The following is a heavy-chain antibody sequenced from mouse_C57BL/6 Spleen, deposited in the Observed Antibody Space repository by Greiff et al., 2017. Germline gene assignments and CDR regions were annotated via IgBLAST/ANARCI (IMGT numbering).Heavy chain of an antibody. D-gene: IGHD3-2*02. V-gene: IGHV1-61*01. J-gene: IGHJ3*01. CDR2: IYPSDSET. CDR1: GYTFTSYW. Sequence: QVQLQQPGAELVRPGSSVKLSCKASGYTFTSYWMDWVKQRPGQGLEWIGNIYPSDSETHYNQKFKDKATLTVDKSSSTAYMQLSSLTSEDSAVYYCARGDSSGPWGFAYWGQGTLVTVSA. CDR3: ARGDSSGPWGFAY.